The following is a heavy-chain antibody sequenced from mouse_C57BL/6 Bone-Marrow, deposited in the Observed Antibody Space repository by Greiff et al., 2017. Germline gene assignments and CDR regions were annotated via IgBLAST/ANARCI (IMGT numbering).Heavy chain of an antibody. J-gene: IGHJ1*03. CDR1: GYTFTSYW. CDR2: LHPNSGST. V-gene: IGHV1-64*01. D-gene: IGHD1-1*01. CDR3: AREGRICGSSWYFDV. Sequence: QVQLQQSGAELVKPGASVKLSCKASGYTFTSYWMHWVKQRPGQGLEWIGMLHPNSGSTNYNEKFKSKATLTVDKSSSTAYMQLSSLTSGDSAVYYCAREGRICGSSWYFDVWGTGTTVTVSS.